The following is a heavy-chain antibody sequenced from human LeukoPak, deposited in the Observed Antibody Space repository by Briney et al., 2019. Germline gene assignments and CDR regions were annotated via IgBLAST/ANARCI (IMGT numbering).Heavy chain of an antibody. J-gene: IGHJ4*02. CDR3: AKDLGYSYGYRLSLFDY. CDR2: IWYDGSNK. Sequence: PGGSLRLSCAASGFTFSSYGMHWGRQAPGKGLEWVAVIWYDGSNKYYADSVKGRFTISRDNSKNTLYLQMNSLRAEDTAVYYCAKDLGYSYGYRLSLFDYWGQGTLVTVSS. V-gene: IGHV3-33*06. CDR1: GFTFSSYG. D-gene: IGHD5-18*01.